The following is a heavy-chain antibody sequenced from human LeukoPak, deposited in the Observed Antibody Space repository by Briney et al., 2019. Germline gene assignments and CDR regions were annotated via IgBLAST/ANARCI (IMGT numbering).Heavy chain of an antibody. V-gene: IGHV3-23*01. J-gene: IGHJ3*02. D-gene: IGHD3-16*01. Sequence: PSETLSLTCTVYGGSFSGYYWSWIRQPPGKGLEWVSAISGSGGSTYYADSVKGRFTISRDNSKNTLYLQMNSLRAEDTAVYYCAKDKGGDGAFDIWGQGTMVTVSS. CDR3: AKDKGGDGAFDI. CDR2: ISGSGGST. CDR1: GGSFSGYY.